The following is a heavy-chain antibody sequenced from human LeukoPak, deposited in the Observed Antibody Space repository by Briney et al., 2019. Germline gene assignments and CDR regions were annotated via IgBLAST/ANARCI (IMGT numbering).Heavy chain of an antibody. Sequence: GGSLRLSCAASGFTFSSYWMGWVRQAPGKGLEWVANIKQDGSEKYYVDSVKGRFTISRDNAKNSLYLQMNSLRAEDTAVYYCARDGDYYDSSGYYSRGDAFDIWGQGTMVTVSS. CDR3: ARDGDYYDSSGYYSRGDAFDI. CDR2: IKQDGSEK. D-gene: IGHD3-22*01. CDR1: GFTFSSYW. V-gene: IGHV3-7*01. J-gene: IGHJ3*02.